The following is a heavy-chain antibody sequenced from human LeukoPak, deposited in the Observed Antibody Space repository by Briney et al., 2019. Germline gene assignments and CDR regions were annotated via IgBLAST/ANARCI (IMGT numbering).Heavy chain of an antibody. D-gene: IGHD3-10*01. V-gene: IGHV3-21*01. Sequence: PGGALRLFCAASGFTFSSYSMNWVRQAPAKGVEWVSSISSTSSYIYYADSVKRRFTISRDNAKNSLYLQMNSLRAEDTAVYYCAREGYYGSGSYGNYYGMDVWGKGTTVTVSS. CDR1: GFTFSSYS. CDR3: AREGYYGSGSYGNYYGMDV. J-gene: IGHJ6*04. CDR2: ISSTSSYI.